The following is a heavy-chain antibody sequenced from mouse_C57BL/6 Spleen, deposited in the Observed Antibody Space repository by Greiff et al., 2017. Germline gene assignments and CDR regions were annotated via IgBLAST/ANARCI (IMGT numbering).Heavy chain of an antibody. V-gene: IGHV1-18*01. CDR2: INPNNGGT. J-gene: IGHJ2*01. CDR3: AKFFYYDGSSYFDD. Sequence: EVKLQESGPELVKPGASVKIPCKASGYTFTDYNMDWVKQSPGKSLEWIGDINPNNGGTIYNQKFKGKATLTVDKSSSTASMELRSLTSEDTAVYSGAKFFYYDGSSYFDDWGQGTTLTVSS. CDR1: GYTFTDYN. D-gene: IGHD1-1*01.